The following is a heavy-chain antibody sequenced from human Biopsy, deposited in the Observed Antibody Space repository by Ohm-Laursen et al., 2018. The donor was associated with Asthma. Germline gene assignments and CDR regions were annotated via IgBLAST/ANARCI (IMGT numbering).Heavy chain of an antibody. CDR2: IYYSGET. D-gene: IGHD5-18*01. V-gene: IGHV4-31*01. CDR3: ARNLPGYTYGPFED. J-gene: IGHJ4*02. Sequence: TLSLTWTVSGASITTSPSYWSWLRLLPGKGLEWIGCIYYSGETFFNPSLKNPLFMSLDSSKNQFSLKMTSVNVADTAVYFCARNLPGYTYGPFEDWGQGTLVTVSS. CDR1: GASITTSPSY.